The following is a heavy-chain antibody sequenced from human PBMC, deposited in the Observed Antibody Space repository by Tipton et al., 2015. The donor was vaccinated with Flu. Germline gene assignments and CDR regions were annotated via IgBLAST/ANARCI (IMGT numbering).Heavy chain of an antibody. CDR2: IYYSGST. D-gene: IGHD3-3*01. CDR3: ARTGRFGVVRGYYYYMDV. Sequence: TLSLTCTVSGGSISSSSYYWGWIRQPPGKGLEWIGSIYYSGSTYYNPSLKSRVTISVDTSKNQFSLKLSSVTAADTAVYYCARTGRFGVVRGYYYYMDVWGKGTTVTVSS. CDR1: GGSISSSSYY. J-gene: IGHJ6*03. V-gene: IGHV4-39*01.